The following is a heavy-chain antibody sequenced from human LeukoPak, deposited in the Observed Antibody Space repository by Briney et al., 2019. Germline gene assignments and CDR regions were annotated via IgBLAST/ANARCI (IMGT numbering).Heavy chain of an antibody. J-gene: IGHJ4*02. CDR1: GFTFSSYA. CDR2: ISGSGGST. D-gene: IGHD3-22*01. Sequence: GGSLRLSCAVSGFTFSSYAMSWVRQAPGKGLEWVSAISGSGGSTYYADSVKGRFTISRDNSKNTLYLQMNSLRAEDTAVYYCAKDYRVYYYDTSGYYYDYWGQGTLVTVSS. CDR3: AKDYRVYYYDTSGYYYDY. V-gene: IGHV3-23*01.